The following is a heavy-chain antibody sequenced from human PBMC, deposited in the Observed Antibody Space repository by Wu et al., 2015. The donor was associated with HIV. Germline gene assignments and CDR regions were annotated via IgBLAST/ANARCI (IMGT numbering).Heavy chain of an antibody. D-gene: IGHD3-3*01. CDR2: IIPMFGTA. CDR1: GGTFNSYA. CDR3: AREIFDYYAMDV. Sequence: QVQLAQSGAEVKKPGSSVKVSCRASGGTFNSYAVNWVRQAPEQGLEWMGRIIPMFGTANYAQKFQGRVTITADESTSTAYMELSGLRSDDTAVYYCAREIFDYYAMDVWGQGTTVTVSS. J-gene: IGHJ6*02. V-gene: IGHV1-69*13.